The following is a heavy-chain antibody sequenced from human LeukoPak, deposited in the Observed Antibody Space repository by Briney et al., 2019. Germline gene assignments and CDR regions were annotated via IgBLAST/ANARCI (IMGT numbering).Heavy chain of an antibody. CDR3: ARFRRNYYDSSGSLAFDI. CDR1: GGSISSSSYY. D-gene: IGHD3-22*01. CDR2: IYYSGST. Sequence: SETLSLTCTVSGGSISSSSYYWAWIRQHPGKGLEWIGYIYYSGSTYYNPSLESRVTMSVDTSNNQFSLKLSSVTAADTAVYYCARFRRNYYDSSGSLAFDIWGQGTMVTVSS. V-gene: IGHV4-31*03. J-gene: IGHJ3*02.